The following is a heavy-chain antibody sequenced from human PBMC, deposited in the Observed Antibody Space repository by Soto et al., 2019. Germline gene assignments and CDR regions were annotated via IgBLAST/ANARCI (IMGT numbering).Heavy chain of an antibody. CDR1: GFTFSSYG. Sequence: QVQLVESGGGVVQPGRSLRLSCAASGFTFSSYGMHWVRQAPGKGLEWVAVISYDGSNKYYADSVKGRFTISRDNSKNTLYLQMNSLRAEDTAVYYCAKLWGTSTYDSSGYPTDYWGQGTLVTVSS. CDR2: ISYDGSNK. V-gene: IGHV3-30*18. CDR3: AKLWGTSTYDSSGYPTDY. J-gene: IGHJ4*02. D-gene: IGHD3-22*01.